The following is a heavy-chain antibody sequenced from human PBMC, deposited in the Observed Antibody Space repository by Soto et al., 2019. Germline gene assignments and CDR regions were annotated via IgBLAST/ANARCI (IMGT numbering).Heavy chain of an antibody. Sequence: QLQLQESGSGLVKPSQTLSLTCAVSGGSISSGGYSWSWIRQPPGKGLEWIGYIYHSGSTYYNPSLKSRVTXSXXRSKNQFTLKVSSVTAADTAVYYCAGGIAARPLGSWGQGTLVTVSS. CDR2: IYHSGST. CDR1: GGSISSGGYS. D-gene: IGHD6-6*01. J-gene: IGHJ5*02. CDR3: AGGIAARPLGS. V-gene: IGHV4-30-2*01.